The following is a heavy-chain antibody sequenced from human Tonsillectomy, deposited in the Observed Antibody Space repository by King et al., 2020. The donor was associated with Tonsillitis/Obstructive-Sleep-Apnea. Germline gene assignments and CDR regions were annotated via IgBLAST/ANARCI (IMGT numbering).Heavy chain of an antibody. Sequence: VQLQQWGAGLLKPSETLSLTCAVYGGSFSGYYWSWIRQPPGKGLEWIGEINHSGSTNYNPSLKSRVTISVDTSKNQFSLKLSSVTAADTAVYYCARGGWGVIPAAIIYYFAYWGQGTLVTVSS. CDR3: ARGGWGVIPAAIIYYFAY. J-gene: IGHJ4*02. V-gene: IGHV4-34*01. CDR2: INHSGST. CDR1: GGSFSGYY. D-gene: IGHD2-2*01.